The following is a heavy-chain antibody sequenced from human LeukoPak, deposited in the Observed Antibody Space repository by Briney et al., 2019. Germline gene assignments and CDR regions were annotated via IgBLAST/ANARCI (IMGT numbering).Heavy chain of an antibody. CDR2: ISYDGSNK. Sequence: GGSLRLSCAASGFTFSSYGMHWVRQAPGKGLEWVAVISYDGSNKYYADSVKGRFTISRDNAKNSLSLQMNSLRAEDTAVYYCARSLPMSCPDYWGQGTLVTVSS. CDR3: ARSLPMSCPDY. CDR1: GFTFSSYG. J-gene: IGHJ4*02. D-gene: IGHD1-26*01. V-gene: IGHV3-30*03.